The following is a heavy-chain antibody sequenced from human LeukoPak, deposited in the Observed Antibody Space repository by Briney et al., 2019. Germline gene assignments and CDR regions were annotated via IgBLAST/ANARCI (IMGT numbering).Heavy chain of an antibody. J-gene: IGHJ4*02. CDR1: GGSISSYY. V-gene: IGHV4-4*07. Sequence: SETLPLTCTVSGGSISSYYWSWVRQPAGKGLEWIGRIYTSGSTNYNPSLKSRVTMSVDTSKNQFSLKLSSVTAADAAVYYCASSDLVVVPASWGQGTLVTVSS. D-gene: IGHD2-15*01. CDR2: IYTSGST. CDR3: ASSDLVVVPAS.